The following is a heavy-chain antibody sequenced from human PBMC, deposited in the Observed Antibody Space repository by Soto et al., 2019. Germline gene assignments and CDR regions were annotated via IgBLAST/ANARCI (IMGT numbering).Heavy chain of an antibody. CDR3: ALRSMAVVPEY. D-gene: IGHD3-22*01. CDR2: LYYGRSA. J-gene: IGHJ4*02. CDR1: GGSISGYY. V-gene: IGHV4-59*01. Sequence: PSETLSLTCTVSGGSISGYYWSWLRQPPGKGLESIGYLYYGRSANYNPSLKSRVTLSVDTSTNQCSLTLSSMTAADTAVYYCALRSMAVVPEYWGQGTLVTVS.